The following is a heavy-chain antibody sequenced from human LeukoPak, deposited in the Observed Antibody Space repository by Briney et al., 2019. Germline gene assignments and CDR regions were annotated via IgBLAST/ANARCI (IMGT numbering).Heavy chain of an antibody. V-gene: IGHV1-46*01. CDR3: ARDNSVRDEAWWFNP. CDR1: GYTFTRYY. D-gene: IGHD5-24*01. Sequence: ASVKVSCKAFGYTFTRYYMHWVRQAPGQGPEWMVVISPSGGSTTYAQRFQGSVTLTRDMSTSTDYLELSSLRSEDTAVYYCARDNSVRDEAWWFNPWGQGTLVTVSS. CDR2: ISPSGGST. J-gene: IGHJ5*02.